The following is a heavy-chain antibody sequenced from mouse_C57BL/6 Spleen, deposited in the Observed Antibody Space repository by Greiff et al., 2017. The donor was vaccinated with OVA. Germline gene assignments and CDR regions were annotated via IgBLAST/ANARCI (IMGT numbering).Heavy chain of an antibody. CDR3: APVSSYDDDGEVPVAY. CDR2: INPGDGDT. V-gene: IGHV1-82*01. D-gene: IGHD2-4*01. CDR1: GYAFSSSW. J-gene: IGHJ3*01. Sequence: VQLQESGPELVKPGASVKISCKASGYAFSSSWMNWVKQRPGKSLEWIGRINPGDGDTNYNGKFKGKATLTADKSSSTAYMQLSSLTSEDCAVYFCAPVSSYDDDGEVPVAYWGQGTILTVSS.